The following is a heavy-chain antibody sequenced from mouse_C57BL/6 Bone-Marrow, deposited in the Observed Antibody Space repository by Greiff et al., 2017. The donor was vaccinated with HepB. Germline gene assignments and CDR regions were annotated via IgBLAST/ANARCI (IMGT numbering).Heavy chain of an antibody. Sequence: EVKLQESGPGLVKPSQSLSLTCSVTGYSITSGYYWNWIRQFPGNKLEWMGYISYDGSNNYNPSLKNRISITRDTSKNQFFLKLNSVTTEDTATYYCARKLTGPYYYAMDYWGQGTSVTVSS. J-gene: IGHJ4*01. CDR2: ISYDGSN. V-gene: IGHV3-6*01. D-gene: IGHD4-1*01. CDR1: GYSITSGYY. CDR3: ARKLTGPYYYAMDY.